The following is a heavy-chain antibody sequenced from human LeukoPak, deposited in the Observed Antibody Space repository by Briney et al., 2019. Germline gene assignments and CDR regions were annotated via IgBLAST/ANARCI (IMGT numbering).Heavy chain of an antibody. Sequence: GGSLRLSCAASGFTFSSYAMSWVRQAPGKGLEWVSAISGSGGSTYYADSVKGRFTISRDNSKNTLYLQMNSLRAEDTAVYYCAKGVEQWLVRYYFDYWGQGTLVTVSS. J-gene: IGHJ4*02. CDR2: ISGSGGST. CDR3: AKGVEQWLVRYYFDY. V-gene: IGHV3-23*01. D-gene: IGHD6-19*01. CDR1: GFTFSSYA.